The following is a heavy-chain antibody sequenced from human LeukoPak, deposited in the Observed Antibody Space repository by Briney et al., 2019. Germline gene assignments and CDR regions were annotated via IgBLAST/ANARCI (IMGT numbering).Heavy chain of an antibody. D-gene: IGHD2-2*01. CDR2: ILDCDDKT. J-gene: IGHJ3*02. Sequence: GGSVRLLCAASGFPFNRYAMLCVPPAPGKALEGVSDILDCDDKTHYADSVKGRFTISRDNSKNTLHLQRNSLRGEDTAVYYWATTSGYCSSMAGDRRAFDIWGQGTMVTVSS. CDR1: GFPFNRYA. V-gene: IGHV3-23*01. CDR3: ATTSGYCSSMAGDRRAFDI.